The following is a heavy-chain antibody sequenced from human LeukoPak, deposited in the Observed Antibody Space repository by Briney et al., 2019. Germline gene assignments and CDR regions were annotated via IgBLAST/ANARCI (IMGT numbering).Heavy chain of an antibody. CDR2: ISGSGGST. CDR1: GFTFSSYA. CDR3: ANIIVGATPFDY. J-gene: IGHJ4*02. D-gene: IGHD1-26*01. Sequence: GGSLRLSCTVSGFTFSSYAMSWVRQAPGKGLEWVSAISGSGGSTYYADSVKGRFTISRDNSKNTLYLQMNSLRAEDTAVYYCANIIVGATPFDYWGQGTLVTVSS. V-gene: IGHV3-23*01.